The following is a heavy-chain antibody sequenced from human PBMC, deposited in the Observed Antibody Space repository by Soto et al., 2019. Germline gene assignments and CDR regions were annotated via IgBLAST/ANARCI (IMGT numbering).Heavy chain of an antibody. CDR1: GGTFSSYA. J-gene: IGHJ4*02. D-gene: IGHD6-19*01. CDR3: ATSAGIALAGIQVSDPRFDY. CDR2: IIPIFGTA. V-gene: IGHV1-69*13. Sequence: SVKVSCKASGGTFSSYAISWVRQPPGQGLEWMGGIIPIFGTANYAQKFQGRVTITADESTSTAYMELSSLRSEDTAVYYCATSAGIALAGIQVSDPRFDYWGQGTLVTVSS.